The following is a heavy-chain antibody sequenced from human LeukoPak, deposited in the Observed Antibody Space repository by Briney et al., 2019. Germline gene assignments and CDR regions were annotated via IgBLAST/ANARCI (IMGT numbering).Heavy chain of an antibody. CDR1: GDTFSSYT. J-gene: IGHJ4*02. CDR2: IIPIFATT. V-gene: IGHV1-69*13. Sequence: SVKVSCKASGDTFSSYTITWVRQAPGQGLEWMGGIIPIFATTNYAQKFQGRVTITADESTGTAYMELSSLRSDDTAVYYCARPKRGGYSYGYHFDYWGQGTLVTVSS. D-gene: IGHD5-18*01. CDR3: ARPKRGGYSYGYHFDY.